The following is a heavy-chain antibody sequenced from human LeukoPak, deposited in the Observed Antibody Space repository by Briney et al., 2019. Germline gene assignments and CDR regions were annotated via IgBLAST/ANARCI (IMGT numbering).Heavy chain of an antibody. V-gene: IGHV4-61*01. CDR2: IYYNGNT. J-gene: IGHJ6*02. CDR1: GGSVSSGSYY. CDR3: ARGRSNYYGMDV. D-gene: IGHD1-26*01. Sequence: SETLSLTCTVSGGSVSSGSYYWNWIRRPPGKGLEWIGYIYYNGNTNYSPSLKSRVTMSVDTSKNLFSLKVSSVTAADTAVYYCARGRSNYYGMDVWGQGTTVTVSS.